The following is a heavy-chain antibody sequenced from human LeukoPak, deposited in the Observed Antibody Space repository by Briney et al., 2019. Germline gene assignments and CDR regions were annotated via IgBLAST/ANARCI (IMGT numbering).Heavy chain of an antibody. J-gene: IGHJ4*02. CDR3: AKATGFLL. Sequence: PGGSLRLSCAASGFSFTFYSMNWVRQAPGKGLEWVSTISNSDDSTYYADSVKGRFTIFRDNAENTLFLRMNSLRAEDTAVYYCAKATGFLLWGQGTLVTVSS. D-gene: IGHD1-14*01. V-gene: IGHV3-23*01. CDR2: ISNSDDST. CDR1: GFSFTFYS.